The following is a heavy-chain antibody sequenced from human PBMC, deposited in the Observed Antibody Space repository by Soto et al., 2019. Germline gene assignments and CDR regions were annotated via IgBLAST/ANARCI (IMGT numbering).Heavy chain of an antibody. CDR1: GYSFTSYW. CDR2: IYPGDSDT. D-gene: IGHD5-12*01. Sequence: GESLKISCKGSGYSFTSYWIGWVRQMPGKGLEWMGIIYPGDSDTRYSPSFQGRVTITADESTSTAYMELSSLRSEDTAVYYCARGWDGYSGQGAAFDIWGQGTMVTVSS. V-gene: IGHV5-51*01. J-gene: IGHJ3*02. CDR3: ARGWDGYSGQGAAFDI.